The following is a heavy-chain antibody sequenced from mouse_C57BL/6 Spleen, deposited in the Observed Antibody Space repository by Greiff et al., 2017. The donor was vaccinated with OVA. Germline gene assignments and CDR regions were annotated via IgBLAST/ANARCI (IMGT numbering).Heavy chain of an antibody. CDR3: AGCSSARDY. J-gene: IGHJ4*01. V-gene: IGHV1-54*01. D-gene: IGHD1-1*01. Sequence: QVQLQQSGAELVRPGTSVKVSCKASGYAFTNYLIEWVKQRPGQGLEWIGVINPGSGGTNYNEKFKGKATLTADKSSSTAYMQLSSLTSEDSAVYFCAGCSSARDYWGQGTSVTVSS. CDR2: INPGSGGT. CDR1: GYAFTNYL.